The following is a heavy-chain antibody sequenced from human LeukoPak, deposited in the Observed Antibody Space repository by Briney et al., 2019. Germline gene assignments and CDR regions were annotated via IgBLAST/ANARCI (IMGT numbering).Heavy chain of an antibody. V-gene: IGHV4-59*01. CDR2: IYYSGST. CDR1: GGSISSYY. D-gene: IGHD6-13*01. Sequence: SETLSLTCTVSGGSISSYYWNWIRQPPGKGLEWIGYIYYSGSTKYNPSLKSRVTMSIDTSKNQFSLNLKSVTAADTAVYYCALDSSGWSDDSFDIWGHGTMVTVSS. CDR3: ALDSSGWSDDSFDI. J-gene: IGHJ3*02.